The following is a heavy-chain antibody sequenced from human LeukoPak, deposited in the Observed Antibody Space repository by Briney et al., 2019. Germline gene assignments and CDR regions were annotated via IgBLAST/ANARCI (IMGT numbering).Heavy chain of an antibody. CDR1: GFPFSSHG. J-gene: IGHJ4*02. Sequence: GGSLRLSCAGSGFPFSSHGMNWVRQAPGKGLEWVSGISPGGGPTYYADSVKGRFTISRDDSKNTLYLQMKNLRAEDTAVYYCAKEASIPTRGKQQLDYWGQGTLVTVSS. V-gene: IGHV3-23*01. CDR3: AKEASIPTRGKQQLDY. D-gene: IGHD6-13*01. CDR2: ISPGGGPT.